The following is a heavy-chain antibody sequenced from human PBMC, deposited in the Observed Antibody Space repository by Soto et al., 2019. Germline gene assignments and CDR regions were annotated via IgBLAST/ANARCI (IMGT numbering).Heavy chain of an antibody. CDR3: ARRGGSVAGRTDHYYGMDV. CDR2: IYPGDSDT. J-gene: IGHJ6*02. D-gene: IGHD6-19*01. CDR1: GYSFTSYW. V-gene: IGHV5-51*01. Sequence: GESLKISCKGSGYSFTSYWIGWVRRMPGKGLEWMGIIYPGDSDTRYSPSFQGQVTISADKSISTAYLQWSSLKASDTAMYYCARRGGSVAGRTDHYYGMDVWGQGTTVTVSS.